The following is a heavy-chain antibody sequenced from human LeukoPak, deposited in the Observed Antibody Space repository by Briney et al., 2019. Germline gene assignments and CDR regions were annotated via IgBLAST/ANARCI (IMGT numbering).Heavy chain of an antibody. J-gene: IGHJ4*02. Sequence: GGSLRLSCATSGFTFSNYAVSWVRQAPGKGLEWVSSISGSGGTTYYADSVKGRFTISRDNSKNTLYLQMNSLRAEDTAVYYCAKALLTTVVNRPFDYWGQGTLVTVSS. CDR1: GFTFSNYA. D-gene: IGHD4-23*01. CDR2: ISGSGGTT. CDR3: AKALLTTVVNRPFDY. V-gene: IGHV3-23*01.